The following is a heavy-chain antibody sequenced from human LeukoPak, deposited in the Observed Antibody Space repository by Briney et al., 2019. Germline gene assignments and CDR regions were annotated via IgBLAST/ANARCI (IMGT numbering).Heavy chain of an antibody. D-gene: IGHD6-19*01. V-gene: IGHV4-34*01. Sequence: PSETLSLTCAVYGGSFSGYYWSWIRQPPGKGLEWIGEINHSGSTNYNPSLKSRVAISEDTSKNQFSLKLSSVTAADTAVYYCAREGVGRSGYSSGWYGYYFDYWGQGTLVTVSS. CDR3: AREGVGRSGYSSGWYGYYFDY. CDR1: GGSFSGYY. J-gene: IGHJ4*02. CDR2: INHSGST.